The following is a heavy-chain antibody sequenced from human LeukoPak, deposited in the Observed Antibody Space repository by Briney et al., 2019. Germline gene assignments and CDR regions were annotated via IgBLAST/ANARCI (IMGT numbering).Heavy chain of an antibody. D-gene: IGHD1-26*01. V-gene: IGHV3-23*01. CDR1: GFTFSSYA. Sequence: GGSLRLPCAASGFTFSSYAMNWVRQAPGKGLEWVSAFSAGGGSTYYADSVKGRFTISRDNSKNTLYLQMNSLRAEDTAVYYCAKEGGSEFDYWGQGTLVTVSS. J-gene: IGHJ4*02. CDR2: FSAGGGST. CDR3: AKEGGSEFDY.